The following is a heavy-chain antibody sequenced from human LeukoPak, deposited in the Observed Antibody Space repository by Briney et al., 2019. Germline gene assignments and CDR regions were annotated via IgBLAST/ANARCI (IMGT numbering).Heavy chain of an antibody. V-gene: IGHV3-21*01. CDR1: GFTFSSYS. CDR2: ISSSSSYI. D-gene: IGHD3-10*01. CDR3: ARAMITMVRGVMPPPGFSFDY. Sequence: GGSLRLSCAASGFTFSSYSMNWVRQAPGKGLEWVSPISSSSSYIYYADSVKGRFTISRDNAKNSLYLQMNSLRAEDTAVYYCARAMITMVRGVMPPPGFSFDYWGQGTLVTVSS. J-gene: IGHJ4*02.